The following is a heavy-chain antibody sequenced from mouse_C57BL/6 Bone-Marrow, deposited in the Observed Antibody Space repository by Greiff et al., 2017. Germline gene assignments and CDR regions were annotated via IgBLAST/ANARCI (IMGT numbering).Heavy chain of an antibody. D-gene: IGHD1-1*01. J-gene: IGHJ4*01. CDR2: TFYSGIT. CDR3: ARDRGTTVVRAMDY. CDR1: GFSINSDCY. Sequence: EVKLVESGPSLVRPSQTLSLTCTVTGFSINSDCYWIWIRQFPGNKLEYIGYTFYSGITYYNPSLESRTYITRDTSKNQFSLKLSSVTTEDTATYYGARDRGTTVVRAMDYWGQGTSVTVSS. V-gene: IGHV3-3*01.